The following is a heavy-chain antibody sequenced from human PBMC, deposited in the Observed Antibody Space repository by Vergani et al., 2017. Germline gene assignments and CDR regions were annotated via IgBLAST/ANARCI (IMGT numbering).Heavy chain of an antibody. J-gene: IGHJ4*02. D-gene: IGHD3-9*01. CDR2: ISGSGGST. V-gene: IGHV3-23*01. CDR1: GGSFSGYY. CDR3: AKGGLTEFDY. Sequence: VQLQQWGAGLLKPSETLSLTCAVYGGSFSGYYWSWIRQPPGKGLEWVSAISGSGGSTYYADSVKGRFTISRDNSKNTLYLQMNSLRAEDTAVYYCAKGGLTEFDYWGQGTLVTVSS.